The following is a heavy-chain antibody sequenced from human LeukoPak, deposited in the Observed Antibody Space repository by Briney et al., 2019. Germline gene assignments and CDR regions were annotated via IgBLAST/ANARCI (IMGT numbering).Heavy chain of an antibody. J-gene: IGHJ4*02. CDR3: AREKRWLQALGY. V-gene: IGHV4-39*02. D-gene: IGHD5-24*01. CDR1: GGSMSRSNYY. CDR2: MYYSGST. Sequence: PSETLSLTCTVSGGSMSRSNYYWGWIRQSPGKGLEWIGSMYYSGSTYYNPSLKSRVTISVDTSKNQFSLNLSSVTAADTAVYYCAREKRWLQALGYWGQGTLVTVSS.